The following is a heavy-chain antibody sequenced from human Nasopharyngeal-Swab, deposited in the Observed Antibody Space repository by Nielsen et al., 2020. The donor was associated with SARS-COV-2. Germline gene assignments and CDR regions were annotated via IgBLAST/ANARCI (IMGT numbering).Heavy chain of an antibody. CDR1: GFIFKNYA. Sequence: GESLKLSCSASGFIFKNYAMNWVRQAPGKGLEWVSVIYSGGSTYYADSVKGRFTISRDNSKNTLYLQMNSLRAEDTAVYYCASHSSSWDYWGQGTLVTVSS. D-gene: IGHD6-13*01. CDR2: IYSGGST. J-gene: IGHJ4*02. CDR3: ASHSSSWDY. V-gene: IGHV3-66*04.